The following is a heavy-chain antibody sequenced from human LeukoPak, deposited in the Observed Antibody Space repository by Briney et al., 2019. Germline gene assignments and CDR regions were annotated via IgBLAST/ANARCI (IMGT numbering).Heavy chain of an antibody. Sequence: GGSLRLSCAASGFTFGSYAMTWVRQAPGKGLEWVSSITGIDSSTYYADSVRGRFTISRDNSKNTLYLQMNSLRGEDTATYYCAKDAVRGSGRINWFDSWGQGTLVTVSS. CDR2: ITGIDSST. CDR1: GFTFGSYA. V-gene: IGHV3-23*01. CDR3: AKDAVRGSGRINWFDS. J-gene: IGHJ5*01. D-gene: IGHD3-10*01.